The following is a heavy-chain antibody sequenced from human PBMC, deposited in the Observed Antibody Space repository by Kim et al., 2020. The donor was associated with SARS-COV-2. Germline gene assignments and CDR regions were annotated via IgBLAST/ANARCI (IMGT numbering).Heavy chain of an antibody. CDR3: ARVSGIRLYSSSAGFRY. D-gene: IGHD6-6*01. CDR2: INPNSGGT. Sequence: ASVKVSCKASGYTFTGYYMHWVRQAPGQGLEWMGRINPNSGGTNYAQKFQGRVTMTRDTSISTAYMELSRLRSDDTAVYYCARVSGIRLYSSSAGFRYWGQGTLVTISS. J-gene: IGHJ4*02. V-gene: IGHV1-2*06. CDR1: GYTFTGYY.